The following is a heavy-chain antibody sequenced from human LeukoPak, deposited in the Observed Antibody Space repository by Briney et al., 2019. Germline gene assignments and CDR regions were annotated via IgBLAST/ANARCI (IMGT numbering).Heavy chain of an antibody. CDR1: GYSISSSYY. V-gene: IGHV4-38-2*02. CDR2: IYHSGST. D-gene: IGHD3-10*01. J-gene: IGHJ6*03. CDR3: ARHLRGMVRGVKASRYYYYYMDV. Sequence: PSETLSLTCTVSGYSISSSYYWGWIRQPPGKGLEWIGSIYHSGSTYYNPSLKSRVTISVDTSKNQFSLKLSSVTAADTAVYYCARHLRGMVRGVKASRYYYYYMDVWGKGTTVTISS.